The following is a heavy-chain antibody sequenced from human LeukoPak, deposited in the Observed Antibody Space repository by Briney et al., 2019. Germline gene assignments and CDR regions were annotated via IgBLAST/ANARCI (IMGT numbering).Heavy chain of an antibody. CDR3: ARDPVVATTGGIDY. D-gene: IGHD5-12*01. CDR2: IIPILGIA. J-gene: IGHJ4*02. Sequence: GASVKVSCKASGGTFSSYAISWVRQAPGQGLEWMGRIIPILGIANYAQKFQGRVTITADKSTSTAYMELSSLRSEDTAVYYCARDPVVATTGGIDYWGQGTLVTVSS. CDR1: GGTFSSYA. V-gene: IGHV1-69*04.